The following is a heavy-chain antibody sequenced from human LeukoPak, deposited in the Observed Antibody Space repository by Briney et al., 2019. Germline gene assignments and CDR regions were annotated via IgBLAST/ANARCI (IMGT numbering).Heavy chain of an antibody. V-gene: IGHV1-3*04. CDR1: TFTDYX. Sequence: TFTDYXXXXXRXXXGQRXXXMGWINTGNGNTRYSQKFQDRFTIARDTSANTAYMQLSSLRSEDTAVYYCARDYGSGSLHYWGQGTLVTVSS. CDR3: ARDYGSGSLHY. D-gene: IGHD3-10*01. CDR2: INTGNGNT. J-gene: IGHJ4*02.